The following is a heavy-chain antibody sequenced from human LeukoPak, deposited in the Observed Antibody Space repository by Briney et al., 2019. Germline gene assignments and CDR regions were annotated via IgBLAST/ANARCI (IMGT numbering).Heavy chain of an antibody. CDR3: ARGGYSGKDYNN. J-gene: IGHJ4*02. D-gene: IGHD5-12*01. V-gene: IGHV4-59*01. CDR1: GGSISSYY. Sequence: SETLSLTCTVSGGSISSYYWSWIRQPPGKGLKWIGNIYYSGYTTYSPSPRSRVTISVDTSKNQFSLNLSSVTAADTAVYYCARGGYSGKDYNNWGQGTLVTVSS. CDR2: IYYSGYT.